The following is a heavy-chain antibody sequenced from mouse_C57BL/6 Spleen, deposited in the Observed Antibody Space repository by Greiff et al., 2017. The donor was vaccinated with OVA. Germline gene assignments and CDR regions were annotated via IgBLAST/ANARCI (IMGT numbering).Heavy chain of an antibody. V-gene: IGHV1-69*01. Sequence: QVQLQQPGAELVMPGASVKLSCKASGYTFTSYWMHWVKQRPGQGLAWIGEIDPSDSYPNYNQKFQGKSTLTVDKSSSTAYMQLSSLTSEDSAVYYCARSGITTVVARYAMDYWGQGTSVTVSS. D-gene: IGHD1-1*01. CDR2: IDPSDSYP. CDR1: GYTFTSYW. CDR3: ARSGITTVVARYAMDY. J-gene: IGHJ4*01.